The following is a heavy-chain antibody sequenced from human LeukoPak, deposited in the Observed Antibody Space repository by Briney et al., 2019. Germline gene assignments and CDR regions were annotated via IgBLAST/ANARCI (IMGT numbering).Heavy chain of an antibody. J-gene: IGHJ3*02. CDR3: ARETSPDDYYDSTPGAFDI. D-gene: IGHD3-22*01. V-gene: IGHV4-39*02. Sequence: SETLSLTCAVSGGSISSNSYYWGWIRQPPGKGLEWIGSIYYSGSTYYNPSLKSRVTISVDTSKNQFSLKLSSVTAADTAVYYCARETSPDDYYDSTPGAFDIWGQGTMVTVSS. CDR1: GGSISSNSYY. CDR2: IYYSGST.